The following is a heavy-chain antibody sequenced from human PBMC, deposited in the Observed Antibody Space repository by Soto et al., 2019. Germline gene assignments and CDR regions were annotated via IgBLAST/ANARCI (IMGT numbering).Heavy chain of an antibody. V-gene: IGHV3-21*01. D-gene: IGHD2-2*01. CDR1: GFTFSSYS. J-gene: IGHJ4*02. CDR2: ISSSSSYI. CDR3: ARALGFCSSISCYPKN. Sequence: GGSLRLSCAASGFTFSSYSMNWVRQAPGKGLEWVSSISSSSSYIYYADSVKGRFTISRDNAKNSLYLQMNSLRAEDTAVYYCARALGFCSSISCYPKNWGQGTLVTVSS.